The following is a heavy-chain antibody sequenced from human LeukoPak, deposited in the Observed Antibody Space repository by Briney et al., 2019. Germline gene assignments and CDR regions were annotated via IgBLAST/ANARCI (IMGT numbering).Heavy chain of an antibody. CDR3: ELGDSSSWYEGDYFDY. Sequence: PGGSLRLSCAASGFTFSSYEMNWVRRAPGKGLEWVSYISSSGSTIYYADSVKGRFTISRDNAKNSLYLQMNSLRAEDTAVYYCELGDSSSWYEGDYFDYWGQGTLVTVSS. CDR1: GFTFSSYE. D-gene: IGHD6-13*01. J-gene: IGHJ4*02. V-gene: IGHV3-48*03. CDR2: ISSSGSTI.